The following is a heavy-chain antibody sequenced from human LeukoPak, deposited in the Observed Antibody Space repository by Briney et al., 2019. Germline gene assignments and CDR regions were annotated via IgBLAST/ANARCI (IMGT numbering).Heavy chain of an antibody. CDR2: IYTSGST. V-gene: IGHV4-4*07. CDR1: GGSIGSYY. J-gene: IGHJ3*02. CDR3: ASSSWLRSLFGAFDI. Sequence: TPSETLSLTCTVSGGSIGSYYWSWIRQPAGKGLEWIGRIYTSGSTNYNPSLKSRVTMSVDTSKNQFSLKLSSVTAADTAVYYCASSSWLRSLFGAFDIWAKGQWSPSLQ. D-gene: IGHD5-12*01.